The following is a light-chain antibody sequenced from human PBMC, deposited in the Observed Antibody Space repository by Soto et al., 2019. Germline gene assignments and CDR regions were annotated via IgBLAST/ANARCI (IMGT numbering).Light chain of an antibody. CDR1: QSISTY. J-gene: IGKJ4*01. CDR2: AAS. V-gene: IGKV1-39*01. Sequence: DILMTKSPSSLPASVGDRVTITCRASQSISTYLNWYQQKPGKAPKFLIYAASSLETGVPSRFSGRGSGTDFTLTINNLQPEDFATYYCQQGYSIPLTVGGGTKVDIK. CDR3: QQGYSIPLT.